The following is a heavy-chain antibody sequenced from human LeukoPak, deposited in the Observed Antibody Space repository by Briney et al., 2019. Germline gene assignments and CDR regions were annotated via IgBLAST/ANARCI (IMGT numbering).Heavy chain of an antibody. CDR3: ARGWRRSGYDSDDFDY. D-gene: IGHD5-12*01. Sequence: GGSLRLSCAASGFTVNSYWMSWVRQAPGKGLEWVANIKQDGSEKHYVDSVKGRFTISRDNAKNSLYMQMNSLRAEDTAVYYCARGWRRSGYDSDDFDYWGQGTLVTVSS. J-gene: IGHJ4*02. CDR1: GFTVNSYW. CDR2: IKQDGSEK. V-gene: IGHV3-7*01.